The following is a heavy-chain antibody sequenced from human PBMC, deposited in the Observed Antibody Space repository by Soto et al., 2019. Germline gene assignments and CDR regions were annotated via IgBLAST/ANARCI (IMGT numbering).Heavy chain of an antibody. CDR3: ATQSNLLFSEWLTGLSSSLGWFDP. Sequence: ASVKVSCKASGYTFTSYAMHWVRHAPGQRLEWMGWINAGNGNTKYSQKFQGRVTITRDTSASTAYMELSSLRSEDTAVYYCATQSNLLFSEWLTGLSSSLGWFDPWGQGTLVTVSS. J-gene: IGHJ5*02. CDR2: INAGNGNT. V-gene: IGHV1-3*01. CDR1: GYTFTSYA. D-gene: IGHD3-3*01.